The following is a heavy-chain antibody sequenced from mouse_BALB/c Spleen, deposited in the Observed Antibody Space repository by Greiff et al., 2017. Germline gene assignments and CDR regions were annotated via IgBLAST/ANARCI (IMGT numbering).Heavy chain of an antibody. J-gene: IGHJ4*01. Sequence: EVQGVESGPGLVKPSQSLSLTCTVTGYSITSDYAWNWIRQFPGNKLEWMGYISYSGSTSYNPSLKSRISITRDTSKNQFFLQLNSVTTEDTATYYCARVIPYYYAMDYWGQGTSVTVSS. CDR2: ISYSGST. CDR1: GYSITSDYA. CDR3: ARVIPYYYAMDY. V-gene: IGHV3-2*02.